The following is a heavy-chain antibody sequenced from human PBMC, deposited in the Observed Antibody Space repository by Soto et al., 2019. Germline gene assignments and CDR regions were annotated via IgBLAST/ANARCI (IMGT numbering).Heavy chain of an antibody. Sequence: QLQLQESGPGLVKPSETLSLTCTVSGGSISDHFWSWIRLPPGKGLEWVGYVSDSGITNYHPSLKGRLTLSIDASKNQISLTLTSVTAADTAVYYCARRPRNTGSSDFWGQGTLVTVSS. D-gene: IGHD1-26*01. CDR2: VSDSGIT. CDR1: GGSISDHF. CDR3: ARRPRNTGSSDF. J-gene: IGHJ4*02. V-gene: IGHV4-59*08.